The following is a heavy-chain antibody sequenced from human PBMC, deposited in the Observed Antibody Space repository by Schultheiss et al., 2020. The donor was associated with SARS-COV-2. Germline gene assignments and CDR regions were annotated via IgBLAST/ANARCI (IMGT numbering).Heavy chain of an antibody. CDR3: ARGVYSSSWSGAFDI. D-gene: IGHD6-13*01. CDR1: GGSISSYY. V-gene: IGHV4-39*01. Sequence: SETLSLTCTVSGGSISSYYWGWIRQPPGKGLEWIGSIYYSGSTYYNPSLKSRVTISVDTSKNQFSLKLSSVTAADTAVYYCARGVYSSSWSGAFDIWGQGTMVTVSS. CDR2: IYYSGST. J-gene: IGHJ3*02.